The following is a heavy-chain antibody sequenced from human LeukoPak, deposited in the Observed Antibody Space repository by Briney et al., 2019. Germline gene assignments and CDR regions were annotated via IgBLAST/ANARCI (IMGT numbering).Heavy chain of an antibody. CDR3: TTEPDVRPNHY. CDR1: RFTYTDAW. CDR2: IKRKSDGGTT. J-gene: IGHJ4*02. Sequence: GGSLRLSCAASRFTYTDAWMTWVRQVPGKGLEWVGRIKRKSDGGTTDYAAPVKGRFTISRDDSKNTLYLQMNSLKSEDTAVYYCTTEPDVRPNHYWGQGTLVTVSS. D-gene: IGHD1-14*01. V-gene: IGHV3-15*01.